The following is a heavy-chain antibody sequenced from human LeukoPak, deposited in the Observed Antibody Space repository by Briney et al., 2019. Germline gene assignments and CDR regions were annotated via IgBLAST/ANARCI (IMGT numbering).Heavy chain of an antibody. CDR2: ISADSYYT. CDR3: AKFVDTSMGGNDD. J-gene: IGHJ4*02. D-gene: IGHD4-23*01. CDR1: GFTFSSHA. Sequence: PGGSLRLSCAASGFTFSSHAMSWVRQAPGKGLEWVSAISADSYYTYYADSVQGRFTISRDNSKNTLYLQMNSLRAEDTALYYCAKFVDTSMGGNDDGGQGTLVTVSS. V-gene: IGHV3-23*01.